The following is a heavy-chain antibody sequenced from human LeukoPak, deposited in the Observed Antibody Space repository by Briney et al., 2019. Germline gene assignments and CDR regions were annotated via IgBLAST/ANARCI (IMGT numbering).Heavy chain of an antibody. CDR3: AREVAVAGSTHFDY. D-gene: IGHD6-19*01. CDR1: GYTFTGYY. Sequence: ASVKVSCKASGYTFTGYYMHWVRQVPGQGLEWMGWINPNSGGTNYAQKFQGRVTMTRDTSISTAYMELSRLRSDDTAVYYCAREVAVAGSTHFDYWGQGTLVTVSS. J-gene: IGHJ4*02. CDR2: INPNSGGT. V-gene: IGHV1-2*02.